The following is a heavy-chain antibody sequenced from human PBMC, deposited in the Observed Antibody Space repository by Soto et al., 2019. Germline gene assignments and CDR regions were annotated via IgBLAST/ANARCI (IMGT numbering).Heavy chain of an antibody. CDR2: IYHSGTA. CDR3: GRDVRRYYSDQFDS. V-gene: IGHV4-34*01. CDR1: GESFSGYI. D-gene: IGHD3-22*01. Sequence: SETLSLTCDVYGESFSGYIWTWIRQTPGKGLQWIVQIYHSGTANYNPSLKSRVTISVDRSKNQFSLNLTSVTAADTAVYYCGRDVRRYYSDQFDSWGQGILVTVSS. J-gene: IGHJ4*02.